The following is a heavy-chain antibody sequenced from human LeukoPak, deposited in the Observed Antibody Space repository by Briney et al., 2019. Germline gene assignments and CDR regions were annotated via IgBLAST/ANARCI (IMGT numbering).Heavy chain of an antibody. CDR2: IFNSGST. V-gene: IGHV4-39*07. CDR1: GGSISSSNYY. CDR3: ARVPYYYGSGTSYYYYMDV. D-gene: IGHD3-10*01. J-gene: IGHJ6*03. Sequence: SETLSLTCTVSGGSISSSNYYWGWIRQPPGKGLEWIGYIFNSGSTYYNPSLKSRVTILVDTSKNQFSLKLSSVTAADTAVYYCARVPYYYGSGTSYYYYMDVWGKGTTVTVSS.